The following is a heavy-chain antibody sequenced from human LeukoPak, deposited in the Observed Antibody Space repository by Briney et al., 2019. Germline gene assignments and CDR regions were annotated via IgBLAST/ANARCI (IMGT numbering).Heavy chain of an antibody. Sequence: GGSLRLSCAASGFTFSNYWMSWVRQTPGKGLEWVANIKEDGSDKYYVDSLKGRFTISRDNAKNSLYLQMNSQRAEDTAVYYCAKDRTRQAYWGQGTLVTVSS. V-gene: IGHV3-7*03. D-gene: IGHD3-3*01. CDR2: IKEDGSDK. J-gene: IGHJ4*02. CDR1: GFTFSNYW. CDR3: AKDRTRQAY.